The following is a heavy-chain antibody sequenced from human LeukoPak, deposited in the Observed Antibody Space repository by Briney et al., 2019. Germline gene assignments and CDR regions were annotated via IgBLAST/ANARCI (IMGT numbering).Heavy chain of an antibody. V-gene: IGHV5-10-1*01. CDR2: IDPSDSYT. J-gene: IGHJ4*02. D-gene: IGHD6-13*01. Sequence: GESLKISCKGSGYSFTSYWISWVRQMPGKGLEWMGRIDPSDSYTNYSPSFQGHVTISADKSISTAYLQWSSLKASDTAMYYCAWGSSSWVYYFDYWGQGTLVTVSS. CDR1: GYSFTSYW. CDR3: AWGSSSWVYYFDY.